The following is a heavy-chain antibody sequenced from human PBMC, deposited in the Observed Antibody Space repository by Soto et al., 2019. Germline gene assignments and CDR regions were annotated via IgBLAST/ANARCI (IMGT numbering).Heavy chain of an antibody. CDR2: INVNGSDK. CDR1: GFAFSYYT. V-gene: IGHV3-64D*06. Sequence: GGSLRLSCLASGFAFSYYTMHWVRQAPGKGLEYVSAINVNGSDKYYADSVKGRFTISRDNSRNTIYLQMSSLRADDTAMYYCLKDSGPCCYSSYYFDYWGRGTLVTVSS. CDR3: LKDSGPCCYSSYYFDY. J-gene: IGHJ4*01. D-gene: IGHD2-15*01.